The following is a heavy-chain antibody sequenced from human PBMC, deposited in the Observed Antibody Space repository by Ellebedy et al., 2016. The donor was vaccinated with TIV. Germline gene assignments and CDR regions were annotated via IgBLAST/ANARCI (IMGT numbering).Heavy chain of an antibody. D-gene: IGHD1-26*01. V-gene: IGHV3-7*03. J-gene: IGHJ4*02. CDR2: MNLVGSIK. Sequence: GESLKISCAVSGFTFNRYLMTWVRQAPGKGLEWVANMNLVGSIKYYVDSVKGRFTISRDNSKNSLYLQMNSLRVEDTAVYSCARGGSYPDYWGQGTVVTVSS. CDR3: ARGGSYPDY. CDR1: GFTFNRYL.